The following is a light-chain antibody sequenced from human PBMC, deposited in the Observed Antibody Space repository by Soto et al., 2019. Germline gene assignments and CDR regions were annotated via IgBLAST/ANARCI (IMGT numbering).Light chain of an antibody. Sequence: DIVMTQSPDSLAVSLGERATINCKSSQSDGYSSNNKNDLAWYQQKPRQPPKLLIYCASTRESGVPDRFSGSGSGTDFTLTIGSLPAEDVAVYYCQQYYSTPRTFGQGTKVEIK. CDR3: QQYYSTPRT. CDR2: CAS. CDR1: QSDGYSSNNKND. V-gene: IGKV4-1*01. J-gene: IGKJ1*01.